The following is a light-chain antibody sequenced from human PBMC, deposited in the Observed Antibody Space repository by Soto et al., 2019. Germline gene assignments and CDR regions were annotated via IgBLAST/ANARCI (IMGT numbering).Light chain of an antibody. Sequence: DIVMSQSPVTLPVTPGEPASISCRSSQSLLNYKGYVYLDWYVQMPGRSPQLLIYLGSDRASGVPDRFSGSVSGTDFTLEISRVEAEDVGIYYCMQALQIPMTFGGGTRVDI. CDR3: MQALQIPMT. J-gene: IGKJ4*01. CDR2: LGS. V-gene: IGKV2-28*01. CDR1: QSLLNYKGYVY.